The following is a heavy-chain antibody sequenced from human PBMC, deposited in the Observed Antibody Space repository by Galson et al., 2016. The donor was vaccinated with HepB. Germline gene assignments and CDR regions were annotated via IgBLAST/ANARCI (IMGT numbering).Heavy chain of an antibody. D-gene: IGHD3-22*01. CDR2: INPPSGGT. J-gene: IGHJ4*02. CDR3: GRYYYDSSGYYYFDN. Sequence: SVKVSCKASGYPFIAYYIHWVRQAPGQGLEWMGWINPPSGGTNSAQRFQGRVTMTRDTSLSTTYMELSSLRSDDTAVYYCGRYYYDSSGYYYFDNWGQGTLVTVSS. V-gene: IGHV1-2*02. CDR1: GYPFIAYY.